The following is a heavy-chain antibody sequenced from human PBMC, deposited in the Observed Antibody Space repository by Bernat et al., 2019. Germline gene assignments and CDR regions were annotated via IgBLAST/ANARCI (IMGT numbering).Heavy chain of an antibody. D-gene: IGHD5-24*01. Sequence: EVQLLESGGGLVQPGGSLRLSCAASGFTFSSYAMSWVRQAPGKGLEWVSAISGSGGSTYYADSVKGRFTISRGNSKNTLYLQMNSLRAEDTAVYYCAKYLMLPDGYLGNDAFDIWGQGTMVTVSS. J-gene: IGHJ3*02. CDR1: GFTFSSYA. CDR2: ISGSGGST. CDR3: AKYLMLPDGYLGNDAFDI. V-gene: IGHV3-23*01.